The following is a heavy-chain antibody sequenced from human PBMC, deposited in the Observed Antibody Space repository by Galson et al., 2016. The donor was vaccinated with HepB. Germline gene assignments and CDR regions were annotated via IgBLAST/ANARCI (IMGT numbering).Heavy chain of an antibody. CDR3: GKHGGFDY. V-gene: IGHV3-23*01. CDR2: VTGSGDAR. D-gene: IGHD3-16*01. Sequence: SLRVSCADSGFSLSNSGMRWVRQAPGRGREGVSGVTGSGDARHYADLVKGRFTISRDNSKNTLYLYMNNLTAGDTAIYYCGKHGGFDYWGQGALVTVSS. CDR1: GFSLSNSG. J-gene: IGHJ4*02.